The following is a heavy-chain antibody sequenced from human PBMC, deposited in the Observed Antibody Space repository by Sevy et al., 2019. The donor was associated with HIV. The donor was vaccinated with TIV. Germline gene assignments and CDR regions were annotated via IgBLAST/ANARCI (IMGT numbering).Heavy chain of an antibody. Sequence: GGSLRLSCAASGFTFSKYSMSWVRQPPGKGLEWVSTLSFGCGEINYADSVKGRFTISRDNSKCSVYLQMNNLRPEDTAVYYCEREGCTKPNDYWGQGTLVTVSS. D-gene: IGHD2-8*01. CDR3: EREGCTKPNDY. CDR2: LSFGCGEI. J-gene: IGHJ4*02. CDR1: GFTFSKYS. V-gene: IGHV3-23*01.